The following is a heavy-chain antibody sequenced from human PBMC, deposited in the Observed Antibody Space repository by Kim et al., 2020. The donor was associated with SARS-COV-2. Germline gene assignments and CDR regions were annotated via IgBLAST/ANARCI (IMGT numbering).Heavy chain of an antibody. V-gene: IGHV3-9*01. CDR3: AKDTFGYYGSGRYYYYG. Sequence: GGSLRLSCAASGFTFDDYAMHWVRQAPGKGLEWVSGISWNSGSIGYADSVKGLFTISRDNAKNSLYLQMNSLRAEDTALYYCAKDTFGYYGSGRYYYYG. CDR2: ISWNSGSI. J-gene: IGHJ6*01. D-gene: IGHD3-10*01. CDR1: GFTFDDYA.